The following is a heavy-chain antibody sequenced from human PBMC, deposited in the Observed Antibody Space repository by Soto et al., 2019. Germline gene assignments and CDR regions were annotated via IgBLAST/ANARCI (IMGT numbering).Heavy chain of an antibody. Sequence: ASVKVSCKASGYTFTSYAMHWVRQAPGQRLEWMGWINAGNGNTKYSQKFQGRVTITRDTSASTAYMELSSLRSEDTAVYYCARDPTYYDFWSGNSWFDPLGQGNLVTVS. D-gene: IGHD3-3*01. CDR2: INAGNGNT. CDR3: ARDPTYYDFWSGNSWFDP. V-gene: IGHV1-3*01. J-gene: IGHJ5*02. CDR1: GYTFTSYA.